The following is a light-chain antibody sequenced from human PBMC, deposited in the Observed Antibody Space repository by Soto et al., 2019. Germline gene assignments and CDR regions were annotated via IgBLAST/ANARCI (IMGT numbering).Light chain of an antibody. CDR1: QSISSY. Sequence: DIQMTQSPSSLSASVGDRVTITGLASQSISSYLNWYQQKPGKAPKLLIYAASSLQSGVPSRFSGSGPGTDFTLTISSLQPEDFATYYCQQSYSTPWTFGQGTKVDIK. J-gene: IGKJ1*01. V-gene: IGKV1-39*01. CDR2: AAS. CDR3: QQSYSTPWT.